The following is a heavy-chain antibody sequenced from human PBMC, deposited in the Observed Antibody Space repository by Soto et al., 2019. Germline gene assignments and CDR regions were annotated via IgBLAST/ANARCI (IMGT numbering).Heavy chain of an antibody. V-gene: IGHV4-59*01. CDR2: IYYSGST. CDR3: ARDKSLDCSGGSCYSESYWFDP. CDR1: GGSISSYY. Sequence: SETLSLTYTVSGGSISSYYWSWIRQPPGKGLEWIGYIYYSGSTNYNPSLKSRVTISVDTSKNQFSLKLSSVTAADTAVYYCARDKSLDCSGGSCYSESYWFDPWGQGTLVTVSS. J-gene: IGHJ5*02. D-gene: IGHD2-15*01.